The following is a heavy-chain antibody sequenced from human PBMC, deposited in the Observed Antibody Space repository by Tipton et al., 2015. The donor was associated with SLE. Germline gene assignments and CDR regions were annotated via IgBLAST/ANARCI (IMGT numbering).Heavy chain of an antibody. Sequence: SLRLSCTAYGFTFGGYAMSWVRQAPGKGLEWVGFIRSKAYGGTTEYAASVKGRFTISRDDSKSIAYLQMNSLKTEDAAVYYCTRRRSGGDEDDIWGQGTMVAVSS. CDR1: GFTFGGYA. CDR2: IRSKAYGGTT. J-gene: IGHJ3*02. D-gene: IGHD2-21*01. CDR3: TRRRSGGDEDDI. V-gene: IGHV3-49*04.